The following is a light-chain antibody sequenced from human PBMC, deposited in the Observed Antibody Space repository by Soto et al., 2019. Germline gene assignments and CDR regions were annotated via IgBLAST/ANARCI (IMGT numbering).Light chain of an antibody. CDR3: CSYGGGYPPDV. V-gene: IGLV2-11*01. CDR2: AVS. Sequence: QSALTQPRSVSGSPGQSVTISCTGTSSDVGVYNYVSWYQQHPGKAPKLMIYAVSKRPSGVPDRFSGSKSGNTASLTISGLQAEDDADYYCCSYGGGYPPDVFGTGTKLTVL. J-gene: IGLJ1*01. CDR1: SSDVGVYNY.